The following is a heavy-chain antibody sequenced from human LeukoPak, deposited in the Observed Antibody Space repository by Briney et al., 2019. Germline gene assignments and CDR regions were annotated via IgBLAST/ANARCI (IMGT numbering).Heavy chain of an antibody. D-gene: IGHD3-3*01. Sequence: ASVKISCKVSGYTFTDYYMHWVQQAPGKGLEWMGLVDPEDGETIYAEKFQGRVTITADTSTDTAYMELSSLRAEDTAVYYCAKEYYDFWSGSFDYWGQGTLVTVSS. V-gene: IGHV1-69-2*01. CDR2: VDPEDGET. J-gene: IGHJ4*02. CDR3: AKEYYDFWSGSFDY. CDR1: GYTFTDYY.